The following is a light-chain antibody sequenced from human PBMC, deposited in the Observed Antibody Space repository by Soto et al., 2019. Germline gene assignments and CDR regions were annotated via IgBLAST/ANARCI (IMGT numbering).Light chain of an antibody. Sequence: EIVLTQSPGTLSLSPGERATLSCRASQSVSNSYLAWCQQKPGQAPRLLIYGTSSRATGIPDRFSGGGSGTDFSLTISRLEPDDFAVYYCHQYGGSPTWTFGQGTKVEIK. CDR1: QSVSNSY. CDR3: HQYGGSPTWT. CDR2: GTS. V-gene: IGKV3-20*01. J-gene: IGKJ1*01.